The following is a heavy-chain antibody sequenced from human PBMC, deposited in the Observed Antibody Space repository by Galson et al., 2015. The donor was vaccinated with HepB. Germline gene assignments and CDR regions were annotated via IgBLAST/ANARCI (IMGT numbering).Heavy chain of an antibody. CDR2: IDWDDDK. D-gene: IGHD3-10*01. CDR1: GFSLSTSGMR. V-gene: IGHV2-70*04. J-gene: IGHJ6*02. CDR3: QLWFGELFNLRYYYYGMDV. Sequence: PALVKPTQTLTLTCTFSGFSLSTSGMRVSWIRQPPGKALEWLARIDWDDDKFYSTSLKTRLTISKDTSKNQVVLTMTNMDPVDTATYYCQLWFGELFNLRYYYYGMDVWGQGTTVTVSS.